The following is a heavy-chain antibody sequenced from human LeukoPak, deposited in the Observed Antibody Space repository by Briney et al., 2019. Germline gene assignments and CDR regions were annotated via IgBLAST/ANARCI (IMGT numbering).Heavy chain of an antibody. CDR3: ARVKVIAAISRYMDV. J-gene: IGHJ6*03. D-gene: IGHD6-25*01. V-gene: IGHV3-53*01. Sequence: GGSLSLSCVASGFTVSSNYMSWVRQAPGKGLEWVSVIYSGGSTYYADSVKGRFTISRDNSKNTLYLQMTSLRAEDTAVYYCARVKVIAAISRYMDVWGKGPTVTISS. CDR2: IYSGGST. CDR1: GFTVSSNY.